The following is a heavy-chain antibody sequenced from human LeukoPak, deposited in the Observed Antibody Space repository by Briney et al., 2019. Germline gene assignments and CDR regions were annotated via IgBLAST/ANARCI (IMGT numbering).Heavy chain of an antibody. J-gene: IGHJ5*02. Sequence: PGGSLRLSCAASGFTFGSYVMQWVRQAPGQGLEWVAAIGYDGSNEYYPDSLKGRFAISRDNSQNTLYLQMNSLRAEDTAVYYCARGDYCTTTTCLCSASWGQGTLVTVSS. D-gene: IGHD2-2*01. V-gene: IGHV3-33*01. CDR3: ARGDYCTTTTCLCSAS. CDR2: IGYDGSNE. CDR1: GFTFGSYV.